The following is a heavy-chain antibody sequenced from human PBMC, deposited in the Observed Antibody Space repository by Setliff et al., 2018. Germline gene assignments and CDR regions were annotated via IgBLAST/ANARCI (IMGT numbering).Heavy chain of an antibody. CDR3: TFARDGYDVFDI. D-gene: IGHD5-18*01. Sequence: GGSLRLSCAASGFTFSGSAMHWVRQASGKGLEWVGRIRRKGDSYATAYAASVRGSFTISRDDSKNTAYLQMNSLKTEDTAVYYCTFARDGYDVFDIWGQGTMVTVSS. J-gene: IGHJ3*02. CDR1: GFTFSGSA. CDR2: IRRKGDSYAT. V-gene: IGHV3-73*01.